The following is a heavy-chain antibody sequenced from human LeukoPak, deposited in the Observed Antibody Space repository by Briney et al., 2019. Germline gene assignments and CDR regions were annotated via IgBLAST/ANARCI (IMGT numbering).Heavy chain of an antibody. J-gene: IGHJ3*02. V-gene: IGHV3-48*02. CDR3: ARDSYGSGSFDI. CDR2: IYSSDAT. D-gene: IGHD3-10*01. CDR1: GFTFSGYA. Sequence: PGGSLRLSCAASGFTFSGYAMNWVRQAPGKGLEWVSHIYSSDATYADSVKGRFSISRDNAKNSLFLRMNSLRDEDTAVYYCARDSYGSGSFDIWGQGTMVTVSS.